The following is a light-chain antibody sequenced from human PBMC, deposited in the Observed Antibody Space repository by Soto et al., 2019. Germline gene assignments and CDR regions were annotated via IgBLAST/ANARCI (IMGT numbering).Light chain of an antibody. V-gene: IGKV3-11*01. CDR2: DAS. Sequence: EIVLTQSPATLSLSPGERATLSCRAGQGISSYLAWYQQKPGQAPRLLIYDASNRATGIPARFSGSGSGTDFTLTISSLEPEDFAVYYCQQRSNWPISFGQGTRLEIK. CDR3: QQRSNWPIS. CDR1: QGISSY. J-gene: IGKJ5*01.